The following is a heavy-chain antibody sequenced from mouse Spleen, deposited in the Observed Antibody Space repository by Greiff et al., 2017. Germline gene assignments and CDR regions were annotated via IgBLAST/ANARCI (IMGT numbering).Heavy chain of an antibody. CDR1: GYTFTDYN. Sequence: VPLQQSGPELVKPGASVKIPCKASGYTFTDYNMDWVKQSHGKSLEWIGDINPNNGGTIYNQKFKGKATLTVDKSSSTAYMELRSLTSEDTAVYYCARRDYYGRYFDYWGQGTTLTVSS. D-gene: IGHD1-1*01. CDR3: ARRDYYGRYFDY. CDR2: INPNNGGT. V-gene: IGHV1-18*01. J-gene: IGHJ2*01.